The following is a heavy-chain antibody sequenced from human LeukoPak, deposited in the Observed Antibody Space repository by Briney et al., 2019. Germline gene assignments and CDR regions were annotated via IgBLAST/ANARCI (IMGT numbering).Heavy chain of an antibody. CDR2: IYHSGST. CDR3: ARDGPPIYDSSGYYRHNWFDP. V-gene: IGHV4-30-2*01. Sequence: SETLSLTCTVSGGSISSGGYYWSWIRQPPGKGLEWIGYIYHSGSTYYNPSLKSRVTISVDRSRNQFSLKLSSVTAADTAVYYCARDGPPIYDSSGYYRHNWFDPWGQGTLVTVSS. J-gene: IGHJ5*02. D-gene: IGHD3-22*01. CDR1: GGSISSGGYY.